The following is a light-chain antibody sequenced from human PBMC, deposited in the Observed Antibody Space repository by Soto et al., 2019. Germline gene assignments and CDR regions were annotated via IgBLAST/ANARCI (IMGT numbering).Light chain of an antibody. V-gene: IGKV3-20*01. Sequence: EIVLTQSPGTLSLSPGERVTLSCRASQSVSSNFFAWYQQKPGQAPRLIIYGVSTRATGIPDRFSGSGSGTDFTLTISRLEPEDFAISYCQQYGSSPRTFGQGTKLESK. CDR2: GVS. CDR3: QQYGSSPRT. CDR1: QSVSSNF. J-gene: IGKJ2*01.